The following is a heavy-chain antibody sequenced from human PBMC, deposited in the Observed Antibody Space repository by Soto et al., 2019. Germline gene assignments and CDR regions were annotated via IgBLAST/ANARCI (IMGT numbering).Heavy chain of an antibody. V-gene: IGHV3-48*02. J-gene: IGHJ6*02. CDR3: ARRITMVRGPYYYYGLDV. Sequence: GGSLRLSCAASGFTFSSHAMNWVRQAPGKGLEWVSFISSTSSTKNYADSVKGRFTISRDNAKNSLYLQMSSLRDEDTAVYYCARRITMVRGPYYYYGLDVWGQGTMVTVSS. D-gene: IGHD3-10*01. CDR2: ISSTSSTK. CDR1: GFTFSSHA.